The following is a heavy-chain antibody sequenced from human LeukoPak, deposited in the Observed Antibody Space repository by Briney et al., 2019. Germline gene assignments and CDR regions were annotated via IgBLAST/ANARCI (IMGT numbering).Heavy chain of an antibody. CDR1: GGTFSSYA. CDR2: IIPIFGTA. D-gene: IGHD4-17*01. Sequence: ASVTVSCKASGGTFSSYAISWVRQAPGQGLEWMGGIIPIFGTANYAQKFQDRVTITADESMSTAYMELSSLRSEDTAVYYCARDHENDYGDVLFDYWGQGTLVTVSS. V-gene: IGHV1-69*13. CDR3: ARDHENDYGDVLFDY. J-gene: IGHJ4*02.